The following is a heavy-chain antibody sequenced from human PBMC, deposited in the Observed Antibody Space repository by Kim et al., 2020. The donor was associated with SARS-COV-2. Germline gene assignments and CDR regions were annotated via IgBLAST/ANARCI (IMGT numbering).Heavy chain of an antibody. CDR2: ISYDGSNK. Sequence: GGSLRLSCAASGFTFSSYAMHWVRQAPGKGLEWVAVISYDGSNKYYADSVKGRFTISRDNSKNTLYLQMNSLRAEDTAVYYCARDPGAGFGEFHYFDYWGQGPLVTVSS. CDR1: GFTFSSYA. CDR3: ARDPGAGFGEFHYFDY. V-gene: IGHV3-30*04. D-gene: IGHD3-10*01. J-gene: IGHJ4*02.